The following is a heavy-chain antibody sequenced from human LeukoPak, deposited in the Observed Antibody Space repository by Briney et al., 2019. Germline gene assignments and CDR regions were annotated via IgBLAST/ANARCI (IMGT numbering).Heavy chain of an antibody. D-gene: IGHD6-19*01. Sequence: GASVKVSCKASGYTFTSYGIGWVRQAPGQGLEWMGWISAYNGNTNYAQKLQGRVTMTTDTSTSTAYMELRSLRSDDTAVYYCASGKGGSGWFDAFDIWGQGTMVTVSS. V-gene: IGHV1-18*01. J-gene: IGHJ3*02. CDR2: ISAYNGNT. CDR1: GYTFTSYG. CDR3: ASGKGGSGWFDAFDI.